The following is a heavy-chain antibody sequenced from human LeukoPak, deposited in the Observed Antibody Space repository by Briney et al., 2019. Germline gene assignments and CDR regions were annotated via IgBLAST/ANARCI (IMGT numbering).Heavy chain of an antibody. CDR2: IRGDAGDK. D-gene: IGHD2-15*01. CDR3: ARDVRGALDF. J-gene: IGHJ4*02. CDR1: GFTVSSNY. Sequence: GGSLRLSCAASGFTVSSNYMSWVRQAPGKGLEWVANIRGDAGDKGSADSVKGRFTISRDNDKNSLHLQMNSLTAEDTAVYYCARDVRGALDFWGQGTLVVVSS. V-gene: IGHV3-7*01.